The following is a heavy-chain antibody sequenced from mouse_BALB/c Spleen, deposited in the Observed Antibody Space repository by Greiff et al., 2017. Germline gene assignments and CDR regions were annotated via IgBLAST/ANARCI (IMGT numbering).Heavy chain of an antibody. D-gene: IGHD2-4*01. CDR1: GYTFTSYW. CDR2: INPSNGRT. V-gene: IGHV1S81*02. Sequence: QVQLQQSGAELVKPGASVKLSCKASGYTFTSYWMHWVKQRPGQGLEWIGEINPSNGRTNYNEKFKSKATLTVDKSSSTAYMQLSSLTSEDSAVYYCARPTMITGGFDYWGQGTTLTVSS. J-gene: IGHJ2*01. CDR3: ARPTMITGGFDY.